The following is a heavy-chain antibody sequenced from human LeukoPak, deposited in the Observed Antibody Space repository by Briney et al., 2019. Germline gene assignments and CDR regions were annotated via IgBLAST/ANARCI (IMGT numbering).Heavy chain of an antibody. CDR2: LSSSGTTI. V-gene: IGHV3-11*01. CDR1: EFTLSDFF. Sequence: PGGSLRLSRAASEFTLSDFFMSWIPQAPGKGLEWSSYLSSSGTTIYYADSVKGRFTISRDNANNSLFLQMNSLRVEDTAVYYCASTTRGGSQAYHYYYYGMDVWGQGTTVTVSS. CDR3: ASTTRGGSQAYHYYYYGMDV. J-gene: IGHJ6*02. D-gene: IGHD2-21*01.